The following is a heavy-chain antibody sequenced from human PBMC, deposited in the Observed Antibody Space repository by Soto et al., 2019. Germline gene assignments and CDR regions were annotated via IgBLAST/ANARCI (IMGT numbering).Heavy chain of an antibody. V-gene: IGHV1-18*01. D-gene: IGHD3-16*01. CDR1: GYTFTSYA. Sequence: ASVKVSCKTSGYTFTSYAISCVRQAPGQGLEWMGWISAYNGNTKYAQKLQGRVTMTTDTSTSTAYMDLRSLRSDDTAVYYCARDHGGGITFEWGQGTQVTVSS. CDR3: ARDHGGGITFE. CDR2: ISAYNGNT. J-gene: IGHJ4*02.